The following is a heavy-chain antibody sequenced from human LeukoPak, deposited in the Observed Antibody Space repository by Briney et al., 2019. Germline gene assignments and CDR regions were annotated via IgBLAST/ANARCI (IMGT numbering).Heavy chain of an antibody. CDR1: GGSIRSYY. J-gene: IGHJ4*02. Sequence: PSETLSLTCTVSGGSIRSYYWSWIRQPPGKGLEWIGYIYYSGSTNYNPSLKSRVTISVDTSKNQFSLELSSVTAADTAVYYCARQGAGVPFDYWGRGTLVTVSS. CDR2: IYYSGST. D-gene: IGHD3-10*01. CDR3: ARQGAGVPFDY. V-gene: IGHV4-59*08.